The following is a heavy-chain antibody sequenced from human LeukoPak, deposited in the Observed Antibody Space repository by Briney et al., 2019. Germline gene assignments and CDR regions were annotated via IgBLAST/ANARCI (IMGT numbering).Heavy chain of an antibody. D-gene: IGHD3-22*01. Sequence: VASVKVSCKASGYTFTGYYMHWVRQAPGQGLEWMGWINPNSGGTNYAQKFQGRVTMTRDTSISTAYMELSRLRSDDTAVYYCARDRAYYYDSSDAFDIWGQGTMVTVSS. CDR2: INPNSGGT. CDR3: ARDRAYYYDSSDAFDI. J-gene: IGHJ3*02. CDR1: GYTFTGYY. V-gene: IGHV1-2*02.